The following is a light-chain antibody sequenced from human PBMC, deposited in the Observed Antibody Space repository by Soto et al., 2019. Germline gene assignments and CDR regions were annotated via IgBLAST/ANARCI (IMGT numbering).Light chain of an antibody. Sequence: DIQMTQSPSSLSASAGDRVTITCRASENIRTYLNWYQQKPGKAPEVLIYAASKLQSGVPSRFSGSRSGTEFTLTISSLQSEDSAVYYCQQYNNWPPITFGQGKRLEIK. CDR1: ENIRTY. V-gene: IGKV1-39*01. J-gene: IGKJ5*01. CDR2: AAS. CDR3: QQYNNWPPIT.